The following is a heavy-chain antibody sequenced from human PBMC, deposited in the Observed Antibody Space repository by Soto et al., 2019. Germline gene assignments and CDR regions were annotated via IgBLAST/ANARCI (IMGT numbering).Heavy chain of an antibody. CDR3: AKVKGIAAGWGMDV. CDR1: GFTFSSFA. CDR2: MSYDGRNK. D-gene: IGHD6-13*01. Sequence: QEQLVESGGGVVQPGRSLRLSCVASGFTFSSFAMHWVRQAPGNGLEWVAVMSYDGRNKNYADSVKGRVTISRDNSKNTLYLQMNSLRAEDTAVYYCAKVKGIAAGWGMDVWGQGTAVTVSS. V-gene: IGHV3-30*04. J-gene: IGHJ6*02.